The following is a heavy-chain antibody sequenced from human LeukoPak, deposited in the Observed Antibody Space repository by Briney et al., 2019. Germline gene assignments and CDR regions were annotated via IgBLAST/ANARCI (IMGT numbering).Heavy chain of an antibody. V-gene: IGHV4-31*03. D-gene: IGHD5-18*01. CDR2: IYYSGST. J-gene: IGHJ4*02. CDR1: GGSISSGGYY. Sequence: PSQTLSLTCTVSGGSISSGGYYWSWIRQHPGRGLEWIGYIYYSGSTYYNPSLKSRVTISVDTSKNQFSLKLSSVTAADTAVYYCARWIQLWLYYFDYWGQGTLVTVSS. CDR3: ARWIQLWLYYFDY.